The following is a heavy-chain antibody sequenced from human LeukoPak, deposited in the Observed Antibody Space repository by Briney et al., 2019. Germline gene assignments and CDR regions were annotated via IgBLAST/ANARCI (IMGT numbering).Heavy chain of an antibody. J-gene: IGHJ4*02. CDR3: ARDRSGNYLYYFDY. CDR1: GFTFNSYT. V-gene: IGHV3-30*04. CDR2: ISYDGGKK. Sequence: GGSLRLSCAASGFTFNSYTMHWVRQVPGKGLAWVASISYDGGKKYYADSVRGRFTISRDNFENTLYLQMNSLRVEDTAVYYCARDRSGNYLYYFDYWGQGTLVTVSS. D-gene: IGHD1-26*01.